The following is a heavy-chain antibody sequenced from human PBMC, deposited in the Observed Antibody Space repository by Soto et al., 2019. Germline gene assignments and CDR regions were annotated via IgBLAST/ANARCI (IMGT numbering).Heavy chain of an antibody. J-gene: IGHJ4*02. CDR3: ARDSHYDSSGYYYAHFDY. CDR1: GGSISSGDYY. V-gene: IGHV4-30-4*01. D-gene: IGHD3-22*01. Sequence: QVQLQESGPGLVKPSQTLSLTCTVSGGSISSGDYYWSWIRQPPGKGLEWIGYIYYSGSTYYNPSLKSRVTIAVDTSKNQFSLKLSYVTAADTAVYYCARDSHYDSSGYYYAHFDYWGQGTLVTVSS. CDR2: IYYSGST.